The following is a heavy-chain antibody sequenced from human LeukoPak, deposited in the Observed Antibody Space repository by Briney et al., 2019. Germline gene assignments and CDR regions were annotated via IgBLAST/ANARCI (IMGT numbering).Heavy chain of an antibody. D-gene: IGHD6-13*01. CDR2: IYYSGST. CDR3: ARDIKQQLAPTYYYYYGMDV. Sequence: SETLSLTCTVSGGSISSSSYYWGWIRQPPGKGLEWIGSIYYSGSTYYNPSLKSRVTISVDTSKNQFSLKLSSVTAADTAVYYCARDIKQQLAPTYYYYYGMDVWGQGTTVTVSS. J-gene: IGHJ6*02. V-gene: IGHV4-39*07. CDR1: GGSISSSSYY.